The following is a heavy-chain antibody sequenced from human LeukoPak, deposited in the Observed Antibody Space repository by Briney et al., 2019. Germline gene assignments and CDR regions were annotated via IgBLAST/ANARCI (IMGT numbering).Heavy chain of an antibody. V-gene: IGHV3-11*06. CDR3: ARVSTAVSLAIDY. D-gene: IGHD6-13*01. J-gene: IGHJ4*02. Sequence: GGSLRLSCAASGFTFSDYYMSWIRQAPGKGLEWVSYISSTSSYINYADSVKGRFTISRDNAKNSLFLQMNSLRAEDTAVYYCARVSTAVSLAIDYWGQGTLVTVST. CDR2: ISSTSSYI. CDR1: GFTFSDYY.